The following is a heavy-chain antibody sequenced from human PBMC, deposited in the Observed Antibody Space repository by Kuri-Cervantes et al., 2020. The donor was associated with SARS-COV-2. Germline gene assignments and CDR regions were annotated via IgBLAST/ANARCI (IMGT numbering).Heavy chain of an antibody. CDR3: VRDTNANHNNWFDP. CDR1: GGSISSYY. CDR2: IYYSGST. J-gene: IGHJ5*02. V-gene: IGHV4-59*01. Sequence: GSLRLSCTVSGGSISSYYWSWIRQPPGKGLEWIGYIYYSGSTNYNPALKSPVTISVDTSKNQFSLKLMSVTAADTAVYYCVRDTNANHNNWFDPWGQGTLVTVSS. D-gene: IGHD4/OR15-4a*01.